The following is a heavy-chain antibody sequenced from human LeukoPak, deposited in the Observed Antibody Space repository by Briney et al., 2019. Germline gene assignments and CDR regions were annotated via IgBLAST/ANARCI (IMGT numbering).Heavy chain of an antibody. CDR2: INPNSGGT. J-gene: IGHJ5*02. V-gene: IGHV1-2*02. D-gene: IGHD3-10*01. CDR3: AREGLLWFGELLGNWFDP. CDR1: GYTFTGYY. Sequence: GASVKVSCKASGYTFTGYYMHWVRQAPGQGLEWMGWINPNSGGTNYAQKFQGRVTMTRDTSISTAYMELSRLRSDDTAVYYCAREGLLWFGELLGNWFDPWGQGTLVTVSS.